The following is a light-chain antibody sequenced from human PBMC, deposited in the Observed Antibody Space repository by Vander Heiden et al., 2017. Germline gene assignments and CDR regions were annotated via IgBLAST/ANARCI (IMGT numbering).Light chain of an antibody. CDR2: DAS. CDR1: QSVNSNY. J-gene: IGKJ1*01. CDR3: HREGTSPRA. V-gene: IGKV3-20*01. Sequence: EIVLTQSPGTLSLSPGERVNLSCRARQSVNSNYLAWYQQKPGQAPTLLIYDASSRATGIPDRFSGSGSGTEFTLTISRREPEDFAVYYCHREGTSPRAFGPGTKVEIK.